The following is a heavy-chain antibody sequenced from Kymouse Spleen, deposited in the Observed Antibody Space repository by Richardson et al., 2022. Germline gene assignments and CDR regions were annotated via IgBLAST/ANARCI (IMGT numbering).Heavy chain of an antibody. CDR2: ISSSSSYI. J-gene: IGHJ4*02. D-gene: IGHD6-6*01. CDR3: ATLIAARPSYYFDY. V-gene: IGHV3-21*03. CDR1: GFTFSSYS. Sequence: EVQLVESGGGLVKPGGSLRLSCAASGFTFSSYSMNWVRQAPGKGLEWVSSISSSSSYIYYADSVKGRFTISRDNAKNSLYLQMNSLRAEDTAVYYCATLIAARPSYYFDYWGQGTLVTVSS.